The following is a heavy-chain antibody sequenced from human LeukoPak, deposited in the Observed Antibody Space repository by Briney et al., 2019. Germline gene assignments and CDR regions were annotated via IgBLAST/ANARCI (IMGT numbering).Heavy chain of an antibody. CDR3: ARYMPVKTGPTRASFDY. V-gene: IGHV4-34*01. Sequence: SETLSLTCSVYGGSFNDYDWSWVRQAPGRGLQWIGEINESGATNCDPSLKSRVTMSIDTSKSQFSLSLRSVTAADTAVYFCARYMPVKTGPTRASFDYWGQGILVSVSS. J-gene: IGHJ4*02. D-gene: IGHD1-1*01. CDR2: INESGAT. CDR1: GGSFNDYD.